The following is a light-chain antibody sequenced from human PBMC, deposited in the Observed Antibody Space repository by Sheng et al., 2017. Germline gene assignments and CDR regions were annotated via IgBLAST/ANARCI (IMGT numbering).Light chain of an antibody. Sequence: DIQMTQSPSSLSASVGDRVTITCRASQGISNYLAWYQQIPGQVPKLLIYAASTLQSGVPSRFSGSGSGTDFTLTISSLQPEDVATYYCQSMTVPSTFGQGSKVEIK. CDR2: AAS. V-gene: IGKV1-27*01. CDR3: QSMTVPST. J-gene: IGKJ1*01. CDR1: QGISNY.